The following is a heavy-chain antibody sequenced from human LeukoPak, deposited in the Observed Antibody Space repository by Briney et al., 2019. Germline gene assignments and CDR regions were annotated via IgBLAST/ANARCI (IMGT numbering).Heavy chain of an antibody. CDR1: GFTVSSNY. CDR2: IYSGGST. V-gene: IGHV3-53*01. Sequence: GESLRLSCAASGFTVSSNYMSWVRQAPGKGLEWVSVIYSGGSTYYADSVKGRFTISRDNSKNTLYLQMSSLRVEDTAVYYCARVGGSGYYYVDYWGQGTLVTVSS. J-gene: IGHJ4*02. CDR3: ARVGGSGYYYVDY. D-gene: IGHD3-22*01.